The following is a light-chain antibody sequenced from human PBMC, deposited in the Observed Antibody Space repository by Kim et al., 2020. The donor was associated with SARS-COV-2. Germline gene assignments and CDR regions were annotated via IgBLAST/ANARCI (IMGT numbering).Light chain of an antibody. CDR2: DVG. V-gene: IGLV2-14*03. Sequence: SITVDCCGNSRDVGYYSYVAWYQQHPGKAPKLIIYDVGNRPSGVSNRFSGSKSGNTASLTISGLQAEDEADYYCSSYTSSSTLVFGTGTKVTVL. CDR3: SSYTSSSTLV. J-gene: IGLJ1*01. CDR1: SRDVGYYSY.